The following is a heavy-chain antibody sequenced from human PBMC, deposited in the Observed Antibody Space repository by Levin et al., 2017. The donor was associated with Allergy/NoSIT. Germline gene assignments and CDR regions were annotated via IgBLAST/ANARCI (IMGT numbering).Heavy chain of an antibody. J-gene: IGHJ5*02. CDR3: ARQRLHRPPNWFDP. CDR1: GGSISSSSYY. Sequence: PGGSLRLSCTDSGGSISSSSYYWGWIRQPPGKGLEWIGSIYYSGSTYYNPSLKSRVTISVDTSKNQFSLKLSSVTAADTAVYYCARQRLHRPPNWFDPWGQGTLVTVSS. CDR2: IYYSGST. V-gene: IGHV4-39*01. D-gene: IGHD4-11*01.